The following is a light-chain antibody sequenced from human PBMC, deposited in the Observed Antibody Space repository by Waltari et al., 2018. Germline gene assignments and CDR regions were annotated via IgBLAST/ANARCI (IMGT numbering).Light chain of an antibody. V-gene: IGLV1-44*01. CDR3: AAWDNTLSGPS. CDR1: SSNIGSNT. J-gene: IGLJ3*02. Sequence: QSVVTQPPSASGTPGQRVTISCSGRSSNIGSNTVNWYQQFPGRAPKLLIYRNNQRPYGVPDRFSGSKSGTSASLAISGLQSEDEADYYCAAWDNTLSGPSFGGGTKVTVL. CDR2: RNN.